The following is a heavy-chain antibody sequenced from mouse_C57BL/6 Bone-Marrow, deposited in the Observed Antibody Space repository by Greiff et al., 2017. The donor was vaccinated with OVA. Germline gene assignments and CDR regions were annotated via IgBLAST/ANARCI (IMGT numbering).Heavy chain of an antibody. D-gene: IGHD3-3*01. J-gene: IGHJ4*01. CDR2: INPNNGGT. Sequence: EVQLQQPGPELVKPGASVKISCKASGYTFTDYYMNWVKQSHGKSLEWIGDINPNNGGTSYNQKFKGKATLTVDKSSSTAYMELRSLTSEDSAVYYCASGEDIYYYAMDDWGQGTSVTVSS. V-gene: IGHV1-26*01. CDR3: ASGEDIYYYAMDD. CDR1: GYTFTDYY.